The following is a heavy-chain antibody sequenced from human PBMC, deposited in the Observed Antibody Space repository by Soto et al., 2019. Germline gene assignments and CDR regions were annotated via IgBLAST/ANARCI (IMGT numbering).Heavy chain of an antibody. CDR2: MRSKTNSYAT. D-gene: IGHD1-7*01. CDR1: GFTFSGSA. Sequence: EVQLVESGGGLVQPGGSLKLSCAASGFTFSGSAMHWVSQASGKGLEWVGRMRSKTNSYATAYAASVKGRFTISKDDSKNTADQQMNSLKTEDTAVYYCTRSVTGATDHFDYWGQGALDTVSS. V-gene: IGHV3-73*02. J-gene: IGHJ4*02. CDR3: TRSVTGATDHFDY.